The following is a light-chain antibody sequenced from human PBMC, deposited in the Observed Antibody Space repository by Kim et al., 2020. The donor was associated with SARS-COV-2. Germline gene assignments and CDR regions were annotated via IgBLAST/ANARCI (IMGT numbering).Light chain of an antibody. J-gene: IGLJ3*02. CDR3: QVWDSSSDQGV. CDR1: DIGRKT. CDR2: YDS. Sequence: APRKTARITRGGDDIGRKTIHWYQQKSGQAPVVVIYYDSDRPSGIPERFSGSKSGNTATLTISRAEAGDEADYYCQVWDSSSDQGVFGGGTKLTVL. V-gene: IGLV3-21*04.